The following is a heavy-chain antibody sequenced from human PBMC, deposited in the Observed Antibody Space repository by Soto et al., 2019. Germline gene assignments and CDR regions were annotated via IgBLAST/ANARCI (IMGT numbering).Heavy chain of an antibody. D-gene: IGHD2-21*02. J-gene: IGHJ4*02. CDR2: INAGNGNT. CDR1: GYTFTSYA. CDR3: ARSIVVVTALDY. Sequence: QVQLVQSGAEEKKPGASVKVSCKASGYTFTSYAMHWVRKAPGQRLEWMGWINAGNGNTKYSQKFQGRVTITRDTSASTAYMELSSLRSEDTAVYYCARSIVVVTALDYWRQGTLVTVSS. V-gene: IGHV1-3*05.